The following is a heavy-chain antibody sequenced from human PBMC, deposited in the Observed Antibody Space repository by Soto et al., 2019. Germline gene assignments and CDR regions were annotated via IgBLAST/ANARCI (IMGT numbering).Heavy chain of an antibody. D-gene: IGHD6-13*01. Sequence: SETLSLTCTVSGDSMSYYYWSWFRQPPGKGLEWVGYIYYTGSTKYNPSLKSRVTVSLDTSKNHFSLILSSVTAADTALYYCVRDDFRAAVSLFYFENWGQGTQVTVSS. J-gene: IGHJ4*02. CDR3: VRDDFRAAVSLFYFEN. CDR2: IYYTGST. V-gene: IGHV4-59*01. CDR1: GDSMSYYY.